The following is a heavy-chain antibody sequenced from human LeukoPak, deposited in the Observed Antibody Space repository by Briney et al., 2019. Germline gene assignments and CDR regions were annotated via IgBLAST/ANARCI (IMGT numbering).Heavy chain of an antibody. CDR1: GGSFSGYY. CDR2: INHSGST. J-gene: IGHJ4*02. D-gene: IGHD4-11*01. V-gene: IGHV4-34*01. Sequence: SETLSLTCAVYGGSFSGYYWSWIRQPPGKGLEWIGEINHSGSTNYNPSLKSRVTISVDTSKNQFSLKLSSVTAADTAVYYCARVRGRRVTLDYWGQGTLVTVPS. CDR3: ARVRGRRVTLDY.